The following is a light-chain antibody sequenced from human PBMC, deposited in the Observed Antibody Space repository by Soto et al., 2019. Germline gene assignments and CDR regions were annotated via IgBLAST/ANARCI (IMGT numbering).Light chain of an antibody. V-gene: IGKV1-39*01. CDR3: QQTYSTPPT. CDR2: AAS. Sequence: IQMTQSPSSLSASVGGRVTITYRASQSISNILNWYQQKAGLAPKLLIYAASSLQSGVPSRFSGSGSGTDFTLTISSLQPEDFATYYCQQTYSTPPTFGQGTKVDIK. J-gene: IGKJ1*01. CDR1: QSISNI.